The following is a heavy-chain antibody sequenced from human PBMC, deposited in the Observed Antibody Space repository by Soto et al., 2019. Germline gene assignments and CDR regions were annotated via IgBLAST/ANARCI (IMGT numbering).Heavy chain of an antibody. CDR2: VSVSGGTT. V-gene: IGHV3-23*01. D-gene: IGHD3-22*01. J-gene: IGHJ4*02. Sequence: WWSLSLSCASSVFMFNNYAMRWFRQPPGKGLEWVSTVSVSGGTTYYADSLKGRFTISRDNSKKPVYLQMNRLRADDTAIYYCAKGLYYYDSSGYRLFDYWGQGTLVTVSS. CDR1: VFMFNNYA. CDR3: AKGLYYYDSSGYRLFDY.